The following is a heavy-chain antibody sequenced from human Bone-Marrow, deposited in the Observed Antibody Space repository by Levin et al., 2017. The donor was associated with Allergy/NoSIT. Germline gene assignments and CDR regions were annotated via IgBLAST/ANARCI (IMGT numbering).Heavy chain of an antibody. CDR3: ARAPVYMNGWNGGFDF. Sequence: SETLSLTCTVSGESVGSGTYNWNWIRQPPGKALEWMGNIFYRGITNYNPSLAGRVSISSNTSKNHFSLKLNSVTAADTALYFCARAPVYMNGWNGGFDFWGQGILVTVSS. V-gene: IGHV4-61*03. CDR2: IFYRGIT. D-gene: IGHD2-8*01. J-gene: IGHJ4*02. CDR1: GESVGSGTYN.